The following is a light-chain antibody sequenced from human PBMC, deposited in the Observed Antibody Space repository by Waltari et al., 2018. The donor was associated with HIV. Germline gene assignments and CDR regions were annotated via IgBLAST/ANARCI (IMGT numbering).Light chain of an antibody. CDR3: ASWDDSLNGHVV. CDR1: SSNIGTNT. Sequence: QSVLTQPLSASGTYGQRVTMSCSGSSSNIGTNTVNWYQHLPGRAPQLVIYTDNQRPSGVPDRFSGSKSGTSASLAISGLQSEDEAEYYCASWDDSLNGHVVFGGGTKLTVL. CDR2: TDN. J-gene: IGLJ2*01. V-gene: IGLV1-44*01.